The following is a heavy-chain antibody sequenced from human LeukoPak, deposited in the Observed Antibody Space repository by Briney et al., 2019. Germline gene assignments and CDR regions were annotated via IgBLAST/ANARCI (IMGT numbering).Heavy chain of an antibody. CDR1: GGSISSYY. J-gene: IGHJ3*02. D-gene: IGHD3-3*01. CDR2: IYYSGST. Sequence: SETLSLTCTVSGGSISSYYWSWIRQPPGKGLEWIGYIYYSGSTNYNPSLKSRVTISVDTSKNQFSLKLSSVTAADTAVYYCARAPPPDYDFWSGYGAFDIWGQGTMVTVSS. V-gene: IGHV4-59*01. CDR3: ARAPPPDYDFWSGYGAFDI.